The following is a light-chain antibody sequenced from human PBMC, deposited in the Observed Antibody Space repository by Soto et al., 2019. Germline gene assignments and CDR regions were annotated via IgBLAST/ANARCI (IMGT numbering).Light chain of an antibody. CDR2: GAS. J-gene: IGKJ3*01. CDR1: QSINSRY. V-gene: IGKV3-20*01. CDR3: QQFGSSPGFT. Sequence: EIVLTQSPGTLSLSPGERATLSCRASQSINSRYLAWYQQKPGQAPRLLFYGASSRATGIPDWFSGSGSGTDFTLTISRLEPEDFAVYYCQQFGSSPGFTFGPGTKVDIK.